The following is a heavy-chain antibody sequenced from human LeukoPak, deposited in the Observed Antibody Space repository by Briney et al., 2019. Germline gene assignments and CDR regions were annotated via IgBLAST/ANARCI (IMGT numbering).Heavy chain of an antibody. CDR3: AKDMLTGTTGHYYYYMDV. CDR1: GFSFSMYA. J-gene: IGHJ6*03. Sequence: GGSLRLSCSASGFSFSMYAIHWVRQAPGKGLEYVAAISSTGTITYYANSVRGRFTISRDNSKNKVNLQMGSLRTEDMAVYYCAKDMLTGTTGHYYYYMDVWGKGTTVTVSS. D-gene: IGHD1-1*01. CDR2: ISSTGTIT. V-gene: IGHV3-64*01.